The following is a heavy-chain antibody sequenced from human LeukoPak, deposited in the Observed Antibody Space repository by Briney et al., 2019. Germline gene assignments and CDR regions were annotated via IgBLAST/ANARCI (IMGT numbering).Heavy chain of an antibody. CDR1: GFTFSDYY. J-gene: IGHJ4*02. D-gene: IGHD5-24*01. CDR2: ISSSASTI. V-gene: IGHV3-11*01. Sequence: SGGSLRLSCVASGFTFSDYYMSWIRQAPGKGLEWVSYISSSASTIYYADSVKGRFTISRDNAKNTLYLQMNSLRAEDTAVYYCAKGRGDVYTYPPLFDYWGQGTLITVSS. CDR3: AKGRGDVYTYPPLFDY.